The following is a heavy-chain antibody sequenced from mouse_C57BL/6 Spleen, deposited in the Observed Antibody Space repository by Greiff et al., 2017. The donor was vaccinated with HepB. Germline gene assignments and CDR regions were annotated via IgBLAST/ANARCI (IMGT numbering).Heavy chain of an antibody. CDR1: GFTFSNYW. J-gene: IGHJ2*01. CDR3: TYYDYDGYYFDY. V-gene: IGHV6-3*01. Sequence: EVQRVESGGGLVQPGGSMKLSCVASGFTFSNYWMNWVRQSPEKGLEWVAQIRLKSDNYATHYAESVKGRFTISRDDSKSSVYLQMNNLRAEDTGIYYCTYYDYDGYYFDYWGQGTTLTVSS. CDR2: IRLKSDNYAT. D-gene: IGHD2-4*01.